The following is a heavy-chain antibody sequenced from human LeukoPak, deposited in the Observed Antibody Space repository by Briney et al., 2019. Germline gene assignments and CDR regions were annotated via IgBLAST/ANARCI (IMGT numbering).Heavy chain of an antibody. CDR3: AKDRDSSGWGFDP. CDR1: EFTFSRYG. Sequence: PRGSLRLSCAASEFTFSRYGMHWVRQAPGKGLEWVAFIRYDGSNKYYADSVKGRFTISRDNSKNTLYLQMNSLRAEDTAVYYCAKDRDSSGWGFDPWGQGTLVTVSS. V-gene: IGHV3-30*02. CDR2: IRYDGSNK. D-gene: IGHD6-19*01. J-gene: IGHJ5*02.